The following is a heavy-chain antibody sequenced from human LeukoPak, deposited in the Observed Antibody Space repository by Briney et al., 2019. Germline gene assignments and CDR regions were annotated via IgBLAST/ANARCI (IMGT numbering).Heavy chain of an antibody. CDR3: ARGRGWGTFDI. V-gene: IGHV3-13*01. CDR1: GFTFSSXX. CDR2: IGIAGDT. Sequence: GGSLRLSCAASGFTFSSXXXXXXXXGXXXXXXXVSAIGIAGDTYYXXXXKXXXTTXXXNAKNSLYLQMNSLRVGDTAVYYCARGRGWGTFDIWGQGTMVTVSS. J-gene: IGHJ3*02. D-gene: IGHD3-10*01.